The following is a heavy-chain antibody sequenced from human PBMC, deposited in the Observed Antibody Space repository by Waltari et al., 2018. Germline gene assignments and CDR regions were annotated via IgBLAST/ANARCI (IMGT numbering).Heavy chain of an antibody. CDR2: IYTSGST. CDR3: AREVRGGSTGVDY. D-gene: IGHD2-15*01. CDR1: GCSISSYY. J-gene: IGHJ4*02. Sequence: VQLQESGPGLVKHSETLSLTCTVLGCSISSYYWNWTRQPAGKGLEWIGRIYTSGSTNYNPSLKSRVTMSVDTSKNQFSLKLSSVTAADTAVYYCAREVRGGSTGVDYWGQGTLVTVSS. V-gene: IGHV4-4*07.